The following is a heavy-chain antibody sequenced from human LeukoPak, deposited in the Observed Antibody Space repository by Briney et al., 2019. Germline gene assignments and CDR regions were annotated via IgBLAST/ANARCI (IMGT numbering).Heavy chain of an antibody. CDR2: ISNDGSKK. Sequence: GGSLRLSCAASGFTFSSFVMHWLRQAPGKGLEWVAVISNDGSKKYYADSVKGRFTISRDNAKNSMLLQMNSLRAEDTAVYYCARADYGGNLFFDYWGQGALVTVSS. J-gene: IGHJ4*02. D-gene: IGHD4-23*01. CDR1: GFTFSSFV. V-gene: IGHV3-30*03. CDR3: ARADYGGNLFFDY.